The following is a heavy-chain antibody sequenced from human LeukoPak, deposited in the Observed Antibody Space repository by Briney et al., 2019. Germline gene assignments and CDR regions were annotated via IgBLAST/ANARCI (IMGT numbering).Heavy chain of an antibody. CDR2: ISAYNGNT. CDR1: GYTFTNYG. J-gene: IGHJ5*02. D-gene: IGHD2-15*01. CDR3: ARDKESGGSCGYNWFDP. Sequence: ASVKVSCKTSGYTFTNYGISWVRQAPGQGLEWMGWISAYNGNTNYAQKLQGRVTMTTDTSTSTAYMELRSLRSDDTAVYYCARDKESGGSCGYNWFDPWGRGTLVTVSS. V-gene: IGHV1-18*01.